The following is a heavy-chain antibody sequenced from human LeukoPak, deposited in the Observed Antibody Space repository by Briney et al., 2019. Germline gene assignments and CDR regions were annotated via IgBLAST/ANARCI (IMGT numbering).Heavy chain of an antibody. CDR3: AKGWSPF. CDR1: GFTFSNYA. Sequence: GESLTLSCAASGFTFSNYAMSWVRQAPGKGLEWVSTARISGDRTDYADSVKGRFTNSRDNSKNTVYLQMNSLRAEDTAVYYCAKGWSPFWGQGTLVTVSS. J-gene: IGHJ4*02. V-gene: IGHV3-23*01. D-gene: IGHD2-15*01. CDR2: ARISGDRT.